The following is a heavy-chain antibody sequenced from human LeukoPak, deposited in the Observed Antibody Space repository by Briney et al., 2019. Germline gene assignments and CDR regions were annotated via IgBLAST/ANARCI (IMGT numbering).Heavy chain of an antibody. J-gene: IGHJ4*02. CDR3: AKDGGLWVSAHWGDS. D-gene: IGHD7-27*01. CDR1: GFTFSSYT. V-gene: IGHV3-23*01. CDR2: ITTSDGNT. Sequence: GGSLRLSCAASGFTFSSYTMSWVRQAPGKGLEWVSTITTSDGNTYYADSVKGRFTVSRDNSENTLFLQMNSLRAEDTAVYYCAKDGGLWVSAHWGDSWGRGTLVTVSS.